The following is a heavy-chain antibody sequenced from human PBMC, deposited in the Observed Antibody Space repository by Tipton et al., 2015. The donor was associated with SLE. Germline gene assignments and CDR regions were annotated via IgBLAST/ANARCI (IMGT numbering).Heavy chain of an antibody. V-gene: IGHV4-34*01. CDR3: ARVDTAMVAYDY. D-gene: IGHD5-18*01. J-gene: IGHJ4*02. Sequence: TLSLTCAVYGGSFSGYYWSWIRQPPGKGLEWIGEINHSGSTNYNPSLKSRVTILVDTSKNQFSLKLSSVTAADTAVYYCARVDTAMVAYDYWGQGTLVTVSS. CDR2: INHSGST. CDR1: GGSFSGYY.